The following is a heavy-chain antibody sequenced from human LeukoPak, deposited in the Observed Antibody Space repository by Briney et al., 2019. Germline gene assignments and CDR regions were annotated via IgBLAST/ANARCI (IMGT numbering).Heavy chain of an antibody. V-gene: IGHV3-30-3*01. J-gene: IGHJ4*02. CDR2: ISYDGSNK. CDR1: GFTFSSYA. Sequence: GRSLKLSCAASGFTFSSYAMHWVRQAPGKGLEWVAVISYDGSNKYYADSVKGRFTIYRDNSKNTLYLQMNSLRAEDTAVYYCARGIYDYVWGSYFVDWGQGTLVTVSS. D-gene: IGHD3-16*01. CDR3: ARGIYDYVWGSYFVD.